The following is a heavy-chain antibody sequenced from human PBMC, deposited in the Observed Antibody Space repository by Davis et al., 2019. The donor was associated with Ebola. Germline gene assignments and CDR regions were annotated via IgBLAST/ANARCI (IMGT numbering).Heavy chain of an antibody. D-gene: IGHD6-25*01. Sequence: SGPTLPHLPHTLTLTQTFPLSADTPRRMGGRWIRQPPRKSLQRHARIDTHDDKYYSTSLNTRLTISKDTSKNQVVLTMTNMDPVDTATYYCARKYSSGWNDYYGMDVWGQGTTVTVSS. CDR2: IDTHDDK. V-gene: IGHV2-70*11. CDR1: LSADTPRRMG. J-gene: IGHJ6*02. CDR3: ARKYSSGWNDYYGMDV.